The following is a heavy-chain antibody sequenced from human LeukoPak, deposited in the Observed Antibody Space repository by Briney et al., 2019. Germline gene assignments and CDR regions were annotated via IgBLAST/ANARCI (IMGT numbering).Heavy chain of an antibody. CDR3: ARYCSGGSCYPRAFDY. CDR1: GGSISSYY. J-gene: IGHJ4*02. CDR2: IYYSGST. Sequence: SETLSLTCTVSGGSISSYYWSWIRQPPGKGLEWIGYIYYSGSTNYNPSLKSRVTISVDTSKNQFSLKLSSVTAADTAAYYCARYCSGGSCYPRAFDYWGQGTLVTVSS. V-gene: IGHV4-59*01. D-gene: IGHD2-15*01.